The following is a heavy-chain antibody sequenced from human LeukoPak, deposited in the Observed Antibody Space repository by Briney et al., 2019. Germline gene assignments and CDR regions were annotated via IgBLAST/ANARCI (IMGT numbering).Heavy chain of an antibody. CDR3: ARQVATKGEWDFDI. CDR2: INPSGHT. D-gene: IGHD5-12*01. CDR1: SFSFSIPYY. V-gene: IGHV4-38-2*01. J-gene: IGHJ3*02. Sequence: PSATLSLTCRVSSFSFSIPYYWGWVRQPPGRGREWHGSINPSGHTYYNPSFKSRVTMAVNTYRNQFSLRLSSVTATETAMYYCARQVATKGEWDFDIWGQGTMVAASS.